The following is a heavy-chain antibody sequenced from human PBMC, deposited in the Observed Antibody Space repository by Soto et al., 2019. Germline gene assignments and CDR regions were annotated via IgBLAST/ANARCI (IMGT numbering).Heavy chain of an antibody. V-gene: IGHV2-26*01. J-gene: IGHJ4*02. CDR2: IFSNDEK. Sequence: QVTLKESGPVLVKPTETLTLTCTVSGFSLSNARMGVSWIRQPPGKALEWLAHIFSNDEKSYSTSLKSRLTISKDTPKSQVVLIMTNMDPVDTATYYCARAYFYDSPVPFDYWGQGTLVTVSS. CDR1: GFSLSNARMG. CDR3: ARAYFYDSPVPFDY. D-gene: IGHD3-22*01.